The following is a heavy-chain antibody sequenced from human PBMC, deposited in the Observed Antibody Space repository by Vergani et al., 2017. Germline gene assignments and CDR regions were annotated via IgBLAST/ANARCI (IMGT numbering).Heavy chain of an antibody. CDR2: ISAYNGNT. CDR1: GYTFTSYG. Sequence: QVQLVQSGAEVKKPGASVKVSCKASGYTFTSYGISWVRQAPGQGLEWMGWISAYNGNTNYAQKLQGGGTMTTDTSTSTAYMELRSLRSDDTAVYYCARETLGSGSPAPYNWFDPWGQGTLVTVSS. D-gene: IGHD3-10*01. CDR3: ARETLGSGSPAPYNWFDP. V-gene: IGHV1-18*01. J-gene: IGHJ5*02.